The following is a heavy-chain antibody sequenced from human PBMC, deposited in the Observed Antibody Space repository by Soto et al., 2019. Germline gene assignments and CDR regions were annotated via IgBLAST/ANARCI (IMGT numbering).Heavy chain of an antibody. D-gene: IGHD6-13*01. V-gene: IGHV3-33*01. CDR1: GFTFSSYG. Sequence: GGSLRLSCAASGFTFSSYGMHWVRQAPGKGLEWVAVIWYDGSNKYYADSVKGRFTISRDNSKNTLYLQMNSLRAEDTAVYYCARGGYGYSSSWYRDWGQGTLVTVSS. CDR2: IWYDGSNK. J-gene: IGHJ4*02. CDR3: ARGGYGYSSSWYRD.